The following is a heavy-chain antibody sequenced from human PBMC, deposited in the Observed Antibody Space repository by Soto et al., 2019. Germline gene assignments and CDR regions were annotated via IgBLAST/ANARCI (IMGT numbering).Heavy chain of an antibody. CDR2: IYYSGST. CDR3: ARESFLYDILTGPQVRGYNYGMAV. D-gene: IGHD3-9*01. J-gene: IGHJ6*04. CDR1: GGSISSYY. V-gene: IGHV4-59*01. Sequence: SETLSLTCTVSGGSISSYYWSWIRQPPGKGLEWIGYIYYSGSTNYNPSLKSRVTISVDTSKNQFSLKLSSVTAADTAVYYCARESFLYDILTGPQVRGYNYGMAVWGKGTTLT.